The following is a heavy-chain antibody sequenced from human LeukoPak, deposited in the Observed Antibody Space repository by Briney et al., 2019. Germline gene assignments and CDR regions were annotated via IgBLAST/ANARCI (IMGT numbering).Heavy chain of an antibody. CDR2: ISSSSSTI. Sequence: PGGSLRLSCAASGFTFSSYSMNWVRQAPGKGLEWVSYISSSSSTIYYADSVKGRFTISRDNAKNSLYLQMNSLRAEDTAVYYCARGPKLLWFGEFIDYWGQGTLVTVSS. CDR3: ARGPKLLWFGEFIDY. CDR1: GFTFSSYS. J-gene: IGHJ4*02. V-gene: IGHV3-48*01. D-gene: IGHD3-10*01.